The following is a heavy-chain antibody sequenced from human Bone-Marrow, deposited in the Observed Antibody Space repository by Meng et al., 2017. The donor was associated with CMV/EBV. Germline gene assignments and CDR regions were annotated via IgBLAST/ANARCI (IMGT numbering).Heavy chain of an antibody. CDR3: AGRGSSGYLGAFDI. D-gene: IGHD3-22*01. CDR2: INPNSGGT. V-gene: IGHV1-2*02. Sequence: HWVRQAPGQGLEWMGWINPNSGGTNYAQTFQGRVTMTRDTSTSTVYMELSSLRSEDTAVYYCAGRGSSGYLGAFDIWGQGTMVTVSS. J-gene: IGHJ3*02.